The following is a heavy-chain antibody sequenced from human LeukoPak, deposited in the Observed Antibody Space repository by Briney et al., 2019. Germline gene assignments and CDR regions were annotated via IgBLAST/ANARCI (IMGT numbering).Heavy chain of an antibody. D-gene: IGHD3-10*01. V-gene: IGHV3-48*01. CDR2: ISSSSRTI. Sequence: GGSLRLSCAASGFTFSSYSMNWVRQAPGKGLEWVSYISSSSRTIYYADSVKGRFTISRDNAKNSLYLQMNSLRAEDTAVYYCAREGDLYYGSGSYYYWGQGTLVTVSS. CDR1: GFTFSSYS. J-gene: IGHJ4*02. CDR3: AREGDLYYGSGSYYY.